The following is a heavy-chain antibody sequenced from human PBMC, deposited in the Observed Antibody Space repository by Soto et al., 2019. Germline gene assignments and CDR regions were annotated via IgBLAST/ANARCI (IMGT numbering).Heavy chain of an antibody. V-gene: IGHV3-30-3*01. J-gene: IGHJ6*02. CDR2: ISYGGGDK. D-gene: IGHD3-22*01. CDR3: AGDRLFYSNTYYFIYGMDV. CDR1: GFTFNSYA. Sequence: QVPLVESGGGVVQPGRSLRLSCAASGFTFNSYAMHWVRQAPGKGLEWVAVISYGGGDKYYADSVKGRFTISRDNSKNTLYLQMNSLRADDTAVYYCAGDRLFYSNTYYFIYGMDVWGQGTTVTVSS.